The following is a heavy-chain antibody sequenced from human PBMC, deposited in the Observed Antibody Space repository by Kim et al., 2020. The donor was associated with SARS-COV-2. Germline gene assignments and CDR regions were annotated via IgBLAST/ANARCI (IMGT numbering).Heavy chain of an antibody. Sequence: GGSLRLSCAASGFTFSSYAMHWVRQAPGKGLEWVAVISYDGSNKYYADSVKGRFTISRDNSKNTLYLQMNSLRAEDTAVYYCARVPSKDSSGYYSDYWGQGTLVTVSS. V-gene: IGHV3-30*04. CDR2: ISYDGSNK. D-gene: IGHD3-22*01. J-gene: IGHJ4*02. CDR3: ARVPSKDSSGYYSDY. CDR1: GFTFSSYA.